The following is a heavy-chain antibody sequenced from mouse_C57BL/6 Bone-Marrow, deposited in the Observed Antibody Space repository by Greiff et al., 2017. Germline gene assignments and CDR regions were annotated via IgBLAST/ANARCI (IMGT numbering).Heavy chain of an antibody. CDR2: IDPENGDT. Sequence: VQLQQSGAELARPGASVKLSCTASGFNIKDDYMHWVKQRTEQGLEWIGWIDPENGDTEYASKFKGKATLTADTSSNTAYLQLRSLTHEDTADDYWTTCYGNWDCFDYWGQGTTLTVSS. CDR1: GFNIKDDY. CDR3: TTCYGNWDCFDY. V-gene: IGHV14-4*01. D-gene: IGHD2-1*01. J-gene: IGHJ2*01.